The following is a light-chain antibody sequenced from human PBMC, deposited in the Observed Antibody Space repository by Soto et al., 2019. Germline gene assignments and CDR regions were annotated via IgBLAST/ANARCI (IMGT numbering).Light chain of an antibody. J-gene: IGLJ2*01. Sequence: QSVLTQPPSVSGAPGQRVTISCTGSSSNIGAGYDVPWYQQLPGTAPKLLIYGNSNRPSGVPDRFAGSKSGTSASLAITGLQSEDEADYYGQSYDSSLSRVFGGGTKLTVL. CDR1: SSNIGAGYD. V-gene: IGLV1-40*01. CDR2: GNS. CDR3: QSYDSSLSRV.